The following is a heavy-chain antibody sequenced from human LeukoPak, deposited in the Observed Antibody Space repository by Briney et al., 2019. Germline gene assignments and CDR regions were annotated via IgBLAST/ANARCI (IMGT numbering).Heavy chain of an antibody. CDR2: ISGSGGST. CDR1: GFTFSSYW. CDR3: AKAGSGGDAFDI. D-gene: IGHD2-15*01. V-gene: IGHV3-23*01. Sequence: GGSLRLSCAASGFTFSSYWMHWVRQAPGKGLEWVSAISGSGGSTYYADSVKGRFTISRDNSKNTLYLQMNSLRAEDTAVYYCAKAGSGGDAFDIWGQGTMVTVSS. J-gene: IGHJ3*02.